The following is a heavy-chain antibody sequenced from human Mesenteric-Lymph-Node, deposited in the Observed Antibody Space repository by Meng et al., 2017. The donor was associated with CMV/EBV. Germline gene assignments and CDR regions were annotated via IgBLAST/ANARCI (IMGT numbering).Heavy chain of an antibody. J-gene: IGHJ4*02. Sequence: GSLRLSCAVYGAPFSGYYWSWLRQPPGKGLEWIGEINHSGSTNYNPSLKSRVTISVDTSKNQFSLKLSSVTAADTAVYYCARHFYGNYYFDNWGQGTRVTVSS. CDR2: INHSGST. D-gene: IGHD4-11*01. CDR1: GAPFSGYY. V-gene: IGHV4-34*01. CDR3: ARHFYGNYYFDN.